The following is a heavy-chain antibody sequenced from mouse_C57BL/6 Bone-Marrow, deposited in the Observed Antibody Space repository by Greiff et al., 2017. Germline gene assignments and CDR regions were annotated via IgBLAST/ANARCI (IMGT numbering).Heavy chain of an antibody. CDR1: GFTFSSYG. J-gene: IGHJ2*01. CDR3: ARRTMVTVDY. CDR2: ISSGGSYT. Sequence: EVMLVESGGDLVKPGGSLKLSCAASGFTFSSYGMSWVRQTPDKRLEWVATISSGGSYTYYPDSVKGRFTISRDNAKNTLYLQMSSLKSEDTAMYYCARRTMVTVDYWGQGTTLTVSS. V-gene: IGHV5-6*02. D-gene: IGHD2-2*01.